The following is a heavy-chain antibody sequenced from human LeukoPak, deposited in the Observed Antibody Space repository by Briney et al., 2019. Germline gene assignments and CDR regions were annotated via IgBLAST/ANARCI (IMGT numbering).Heavy chain of an antibody. CDR2: INPSGGST. V-gene: IGHV1-46*01. D-gene: IGHD2-2*01. CDR3: ARTIVVVPAAAQGAFDI. J-gene: IGHJ3*02. Sequence: ASVTVSCKASGYTVTSYYRHWVRQDPGQGLVRLGIINPSGGSTSYAQKFQGRVTMTRDTSTSTVYMELSSLRSEDTAVYYCARTIVVVPAAAQGAFDIWGQRTMVTVSS. CDR1: GYTVTSYY.